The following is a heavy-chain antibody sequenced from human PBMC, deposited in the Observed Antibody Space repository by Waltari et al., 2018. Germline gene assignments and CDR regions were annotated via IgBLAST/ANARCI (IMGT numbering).Heavy chain of an antibody. CDR1: GGTFSSYA. J-gene: IGHJ5*02. CDR3: ARGYDFWSGYRSNWFDP. V-gene: IGHV1-69*14. CDR2: IIPIFGTA. Sequence: QVQLVQSGAEVKKPGSSVKVSCKASGGTFSSYAISWVRQAPGQGLEWMGGIIPIFGTANYAQKFQGRVTITADKSTSTAYMELSSLRSEDTAVYYCARGYDFWSGYRSNWFDPWGQGTLVTVSS. D-gene: IGHD3-3*01.